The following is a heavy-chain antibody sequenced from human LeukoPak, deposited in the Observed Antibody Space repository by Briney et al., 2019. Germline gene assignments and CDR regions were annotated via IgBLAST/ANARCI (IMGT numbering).Heavy chain of an antibody. CDR1: GGTFSSYT. CDR3: ARADHPRGWI. CDR2: IIPIFGIA. Sequence: SVKVSCKASGGTFSSYTISWVRQAPGQGLEWMGRIIPIFGIANYAQKFQGRVTITADKSTSTAYMELSSLRSEDTAVYYCARADHPRGWIWGQGTMVTVSS. J-gene: IGHJ3*02. D-gene: IGHD5-24*01. V-gene: IGHV1-69*02.